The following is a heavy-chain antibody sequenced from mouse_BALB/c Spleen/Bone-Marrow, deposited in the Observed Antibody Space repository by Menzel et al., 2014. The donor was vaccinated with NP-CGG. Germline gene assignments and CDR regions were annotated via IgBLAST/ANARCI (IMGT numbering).Heavy chain of an antibody. J-gene: IGHJ1*01. Sequence: VQLKESGGGLVQTGGSLKLSCAASGFDFSGYWMTWVRPAPGKGLEWIGEINPDSSTINYTPSLKDKFIIPRDNAKNALYLQMSKVRSEDTALYYCARPGYYGYQDVWGAGTTVTVSS. CDR2: INPDSSTI. CDR3: ARPGYYGYQDV. D-gene: IGHD1-2*01. CDR1: GFDFSGYW. V-gene: IGHV4-1*02.